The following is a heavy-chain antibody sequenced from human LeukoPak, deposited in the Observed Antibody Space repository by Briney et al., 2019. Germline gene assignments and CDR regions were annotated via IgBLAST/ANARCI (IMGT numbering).Heavy chain of an antibody. CDR1: GFTFSSYA. D-gene: IGHD6-25*01. V-gene: IGHV3-23*01. CDR2: IDSTGAYT. Sequence: GGSLRPSCAASGFTFSSYAMSWVRQAPGKGLEWVSAIDSTGAYTWYADSVKGRFTISKDSSKTILYLQMNSLRAEDAAVYFCAKGSAAGCPYYDYWGQGTLVTVSS. J-gene: IGHJ4*02. CDR3: AKGSAAGCPYYDY.